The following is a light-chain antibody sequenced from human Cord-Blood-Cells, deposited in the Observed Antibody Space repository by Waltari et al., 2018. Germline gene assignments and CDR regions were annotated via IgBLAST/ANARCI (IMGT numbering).Light chain of an antibody. CDR2: QDS. CDR1: KLGDKY. CDR3: QAWDSSTVV. Sequence: SYELTQPHSVSVSPGQTASITCSGDKLGDKYACWYQQKPGPAPVLVIYQDSKRPAGIPGRFSGSNSGNTATLTISGTQAMDEADYYCQAWDSSTVVFGGGTKLTVL. J-gene: IGLJ2*01. V-gene: IGLV3-1*01.